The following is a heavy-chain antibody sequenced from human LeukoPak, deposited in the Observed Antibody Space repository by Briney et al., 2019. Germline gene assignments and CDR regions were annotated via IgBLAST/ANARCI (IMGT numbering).Heavy chain of an antibody. CDR2: IYYSGST. CDR1: GGSISSYY. J-gene: IGHJ4*02. V-gene: IGHV4-59*08. D-gene: IGHD2/OR15-2a*01. CDR3: AGHHPRNTVDF. Sequence: PSETLSLTCTVSGGSISSYYWSWIRQPPGKGLEWIGYIYYSGSTNYYPSLKSRVTISVDTSKNQFSLKLSSVTAADTAVYYCAGHHPRNTVDFWGQGTLVTVSS.